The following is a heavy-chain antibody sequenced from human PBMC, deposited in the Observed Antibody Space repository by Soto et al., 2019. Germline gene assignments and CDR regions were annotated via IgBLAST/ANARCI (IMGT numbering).Heavy chain of an antibody. CDR3: AGSNRGVEGAFDI. V-gene: IGHV3-13*01. D-gene: IGHD3-10*01. CDR2: IGTAGDT. Sequence: EVQLVESGGGLVQPGGSLRLSCAVSGFTFSSHDMHWVRQATGRGLEWLSAIGTAGDTSYPGSVKGRFTISRETAKNSCYLQMTSLRAGDTAVYSCAGSNRGVEGAFDIWGNGTMVPVSS. J-gene: IGHJ3*02. CDR1: GFTFSSHD.